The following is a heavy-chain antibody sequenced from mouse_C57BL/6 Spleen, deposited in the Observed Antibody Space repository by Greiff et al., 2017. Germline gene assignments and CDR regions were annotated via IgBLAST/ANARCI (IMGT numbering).Heavy chain of an antibody. Sequence: QVQLQQSGPELVKPGASVKISCKASGYAFSSSWMNWVKQRPGKGLEWIGRIYPGDGDTTYNGKFKGKATLTADKSSSTAYRQLSSLTSEDSAVYFCARCGSSYGYAMDYWGQGTSVSVAS. CDR2: IYPGDGDT. J-gene: IGHJ4*01. CDR3: ARCGSSYGYAMDY. CDR1: GYAFSSSW. V-gene: IGHV1-82*01. D-gene: IGHD1-1*01.